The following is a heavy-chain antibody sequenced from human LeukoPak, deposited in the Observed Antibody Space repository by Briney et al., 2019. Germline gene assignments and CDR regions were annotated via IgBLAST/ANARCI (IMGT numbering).Heavy chain of an antibody. CDR2: IHPEDSYS. V-gene: IGHV5-51*01. CDR1: GYVFIRHW. Sequence: GESLKISCKASGYVFIRHWIGWVRQVPGKGLEWVGVIHPEDSYSRYNAAFQGQATLSADESTSTAYLQLSSLKASDTAIYYCARQNHYYYYMDVWGRGTTVTVSS. CDR3: ARQNHYYYYMDV. J-gene: IGHJ6*03.